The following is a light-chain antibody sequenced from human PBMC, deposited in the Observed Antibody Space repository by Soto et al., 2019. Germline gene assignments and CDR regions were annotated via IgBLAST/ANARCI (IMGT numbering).Light chain of an antibody. CDR2: WAS. CDR3: QQYYSTPYT. Sequence: DIVMTQSPDSLAVSLGERATINCKSSQSILYSSNNKNYLAWYQQKPGQPPKLLIYWASTRESGVPVRFSGSGSGTDFTLTISSLQAEDVAVYYCQQYYSTPYTFGQGTKLEIK. CDR1: QSILYSSNNKNY. J-gene: IGKJ2*01. V-gene: IGKV4-1*01.